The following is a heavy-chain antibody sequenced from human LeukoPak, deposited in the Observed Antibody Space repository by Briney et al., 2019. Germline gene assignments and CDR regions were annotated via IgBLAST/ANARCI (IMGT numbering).Heavy chain of an antibody. V-gene: IGHV4-34*01. D-gene: IGHD3-16*01. CDR2: INHSGST. CDR1: GGSFSDYY. CDR3: ARGGGATGYYFDY. Sequence: SETLSLTCAVYGGSFSDYYWSWIRQPPGKGLEWIGEINHSGSTNNNPSLNSRVTISVDTSKNQFSLRLSSVTAADTAAYYCARGGGATGYYFDYWVQGTLVTVSS. J-gene: IGHJ4*02.